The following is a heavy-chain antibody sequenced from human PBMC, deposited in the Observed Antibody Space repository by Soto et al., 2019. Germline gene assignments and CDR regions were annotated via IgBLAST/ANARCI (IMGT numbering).Heavy chain of an antibody. CDR2: ILHSGST. CDR3: TRGGDTAMAY. CDR1: GGSITTNNW. D-gene: IGHD5-18*01. V-gene: IGHV4-4*03. Sequence: LRETLSLTCAVSGGSITTNNWGSWVRQSPVKGLEWIGEILHSGSTNYNPSLESRVTISVDKSKNQFSLTLTSVNAADTAVYYCTRGGDTAMAYWGQGTQVTVSS. J-gene: IGHJ4*02.